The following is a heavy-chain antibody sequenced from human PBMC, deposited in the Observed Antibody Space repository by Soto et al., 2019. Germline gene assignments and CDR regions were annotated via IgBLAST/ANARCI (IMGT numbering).Heavy chain of an antibody. CDR3: ARILSFTWNAFDI. J-gene: IGHJ3*02. CDR1: GYTFTSYY. Sequence: GASVKVSCKASGYTFTSYYMHWVRQAPGQGLEWMGIINPSGGSTSYAQKFQGRVTMTRDTSTSTVYMELSSLISDDTAVYYCARILSFTWNAFDIWGQGTMVTV. CDR2: INPSGGST. V-gene: IGHV1-46*01. D-gene: IGHD3-16*01.